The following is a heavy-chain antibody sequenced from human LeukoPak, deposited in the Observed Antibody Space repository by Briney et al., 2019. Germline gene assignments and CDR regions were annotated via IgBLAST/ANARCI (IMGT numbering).Heavy chain of an antibody. Sequence: SQTLSLTCTVSGGSISSGGYYWSWIRQPPGKGLEWIGYIYHSGSTYYNPSLKSRVTISVDRSKNQFSLKLSSVTAADTAVYYCARANEQQLVHRRYFDYWGQGNLVTVSS. D-gene: IGHD6-13*01. CDR2: IYHSGST. CDR3: ARANEQQLVHRRYFDY. V-gene: IGHV4-30-2*01. J-gene: IGHJ4*02. CDR1: GGSISSGGYY.